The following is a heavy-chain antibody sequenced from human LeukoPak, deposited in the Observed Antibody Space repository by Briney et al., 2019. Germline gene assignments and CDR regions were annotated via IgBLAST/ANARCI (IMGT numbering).Heavy chain of an antibody. CDR3: ARDQGGYNPFDY. V-gene: IGHV4-31*03. CDR2: IYYSGST. D-gene: IGHD5-24*01. CDR1: GGSISSGGYY. Sequence: SETLFLTCTVSGGSISSGGYYWSWIRQHPGKGLEWIGYIYYSGSTYYNPSLKSRVTISVDTSKNQFSLKLSSVTAADTAVYYCARDQGGYNPFDYWGQGTLVTVSS. J-gene: IGHJ4*02.